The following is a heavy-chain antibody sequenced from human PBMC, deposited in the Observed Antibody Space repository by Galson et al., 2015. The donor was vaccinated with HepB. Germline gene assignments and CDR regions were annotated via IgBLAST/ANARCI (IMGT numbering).Heavy chain of an antibody. CDR1: GFTFSSYA. CDR3: AKDSRGVVILDT. CDR2: IDKYGRDT. V-gene: IGHV3-23*01. Sequence: SLRLSCAASGFTFSSYAMSWVRQAPGKGLEWISCIDKYGRDTYYAESVKGRFTISRDNSRNTVFLQMNSLTADDTAVCYCAKDSRGVVILDTWCQGTLVTVSS. D-gene: IGHD3-3*01. J-gene: IGHJ4*02.